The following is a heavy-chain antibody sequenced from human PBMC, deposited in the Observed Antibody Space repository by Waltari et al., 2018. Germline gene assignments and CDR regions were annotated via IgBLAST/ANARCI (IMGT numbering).Heavy chain of an antibody. CDR1: GGSISSSSYY. J-gene: IGHJ4*02. CDR2: IYYSWST. D-gene: IGHD3-10*01. Sequence: QLQLQESGPGLVKPSETLSLTCTVSGGSISSSSYYWGWIRQPPGKGLEWIGSIYYSWSTYYNPSRKSRVTISVDTSKNQFSLKLSFVTAADTAVYYCAIQMVRNAYYFDYWGQGTLVTVSS. CDR3: AIQMVRNAYYFDY. V-gene: IGHV4-39*01.